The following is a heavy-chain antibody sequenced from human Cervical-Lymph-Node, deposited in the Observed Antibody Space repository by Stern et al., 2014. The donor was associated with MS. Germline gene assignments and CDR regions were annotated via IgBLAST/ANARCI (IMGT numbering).Heavy chain of an antibody. J-gene: IGHJ4*02. CDR1: GFTFSSYS. CDR3: ARVAGILTGYRGYFDY. CDR2: ISSSSSTI. V-gene: IGHV3-48*02. D-gene: IGHD3-9*01. Sequence: EVQLVESGGGLVQPGGSLRLSCAASGFTFSSYSMNWVRQAPGQGLEWVSYISSSSSTIYYADSGKGRFTISRDNAKNSLYLQMNSLRDEDTAVYYCARVAGILTGYRGYFDYWGQGTLVTVSS.